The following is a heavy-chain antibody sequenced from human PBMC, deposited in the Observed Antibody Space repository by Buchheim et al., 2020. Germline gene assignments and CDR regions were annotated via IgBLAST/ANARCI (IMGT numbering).Heavy chain of an antibody. Sequence: QVRLQESGPGRVKPSQTLSLTCNVSGDSISSGADYWSWIRQYPGQGLQWIGNIYYSGPTYYNPSLKSRATISVDRSKNQFSLKMTSVTAADSAMYYCAKCGVSSWEGWFTSWGQGT. V-gene: IGHV4-31*04. CDR3: AKCGVSSWEGWFTS. CDR2: IYYSGPT. CDR1: GDSISSGADY. D-gene: IGHD2-21*01. J-gene: IGHJ5*02.